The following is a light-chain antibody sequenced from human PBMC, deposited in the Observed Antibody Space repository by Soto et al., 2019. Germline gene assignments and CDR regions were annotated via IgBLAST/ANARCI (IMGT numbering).Light chain of an antibody. V-gene: IGLV2-14*01. CDR2: EVS. Sequence: QSAPTQPASVSRSPGQSITISCAGTSSDVGDYDFVSWYQHYPGNAPQLMVFEVSYRASGVSSRFSGSKSGNTASLTISGLQADDEADYYCTSYTATSTLPIFGTGTKVTV. CDR3: TSYTATSTLPI. J-gene: IGLJ1*01. CDR1: SSDVGDYDF.